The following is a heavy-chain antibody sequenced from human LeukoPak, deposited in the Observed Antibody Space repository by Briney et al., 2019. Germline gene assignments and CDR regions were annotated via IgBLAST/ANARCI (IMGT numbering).Heavy chain of an antibody. Sequence: SETLSLTCTVSGGSISTFYWSWIRQPAGKGLEWIGRILTSGSTNYNPSLKSRVTMSVDTSKHQFSLKLSSVTAADTAVYYCTRERFRGPNYYFMDVWGKGTTVTISS. CDR1: GGSISTFY. D-gene: IGHD3-10*01. CDR2: ILTSGST. CDR3: TRERFRGPNYYFMDV. V-gene: IGHV4-4*07. J-gene: IGHJ6*03.